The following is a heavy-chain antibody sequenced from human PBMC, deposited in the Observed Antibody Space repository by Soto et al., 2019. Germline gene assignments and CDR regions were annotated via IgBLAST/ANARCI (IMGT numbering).Heavy chain of an antibody. D-gene: IGHD6-13*01. CDR1: GGSISSYY. CDR2: IYYSGST. Sequence: PSETLSLTCTVSGGSISSYYWSWIRQPPGKGLEWIGYIYYSGSTNYNPSLKSRVTISVDTFKNQFSLKLSSVTAADTAVYYCARAKAPLYSSSWYWFDPWGQGTLVTVSS. J-gene: IGHJ5*02. V-gene: IGHV4-59*08. CDR3: ARAKAPLYSSSWYWFDP.